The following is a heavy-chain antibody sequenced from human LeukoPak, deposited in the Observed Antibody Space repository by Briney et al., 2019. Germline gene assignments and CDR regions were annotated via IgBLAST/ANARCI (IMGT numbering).Heavy chain of an antibody. CDR2: ISGSGANR. CDR1: GFTFRNYA. Sequence: PGGSLRLSCAASGFTFRNYAMAWFRQAAGKGLEWVSAISGSGANRYFADSVKGRFTISRDNSRNALYLQMNSLRAEDTAVYFCARQVGPDYWGQGTLVTVSS. V-gene: IGHV3-23*01. J-gene: IGHJ4*02. CDR3: ARQVGPDY.